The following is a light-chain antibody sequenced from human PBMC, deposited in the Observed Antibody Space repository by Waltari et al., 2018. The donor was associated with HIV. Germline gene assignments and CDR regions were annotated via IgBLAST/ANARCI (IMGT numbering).Light chain of an antibody. CDR2: DAS. V-gene: IGKV1-39*01. Sequence: DIQMTQSPSSLSASVGDRVTITCRSSQSITDKVNWYQQKPGEAPKVLIYDASTLETGVPSRFSCSGSGTEFTLTISSLQPDDFASYFCQQSFRSPLTFGPGTKVDI. CDR1: QSITDK. CDR3: QQSFRSPLT. J-gene: IGKJ3*01.